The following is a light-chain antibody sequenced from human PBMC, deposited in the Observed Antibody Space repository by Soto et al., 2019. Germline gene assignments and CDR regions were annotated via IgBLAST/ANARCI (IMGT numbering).Light chain of an antibody. Sequence: DIVMTQSPDSLAVSLGERATINCKSSQSVLYSSNNKNYLAWYQQKPGQPPKLLIYWASTRESGVPDRFSGSGSGTDFTLTISSLPAEDVAVYYCHQYYSTPTFGQGTKVEIK. J-gene: IGKJ1*01. CDR1: QSVLYSSNNKNY. CDR3: HQYYSTPT. V-gene: IGKV4-1*01. CDR2: WAS.